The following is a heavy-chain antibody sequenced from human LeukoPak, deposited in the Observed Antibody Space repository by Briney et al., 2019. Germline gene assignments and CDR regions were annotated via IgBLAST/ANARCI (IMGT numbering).Heavy chain of an antibody. CDR1: GITFSYYW. CDR2: INTEGSSA. V-gene: IGHV3-74*01. CDR3: AREGGYDPFEY. J-gene: IGHJ4*02. D-gene: IGHD5-12*01. Sequence: GGSLRLSCAASGITFSYYWMHWVRQAPGKGLVWVSRINTEGSSANYADSVKGRFTISRDNAKNMLYLQMDSLRAEDTALYYCAREGGYDPFEYWGQGTLVTVSS.